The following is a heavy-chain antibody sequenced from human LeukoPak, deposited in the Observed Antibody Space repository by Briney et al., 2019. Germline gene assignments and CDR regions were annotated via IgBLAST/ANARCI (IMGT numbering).Heavy chain of an antibody. CDR1: GFTFSSYA. CDR3: AKVPYSDYGSGRPPFMDV. J-gene: IGHJ6*02. D-gene: IGHD3-10*01. CDR2: LSNTGIAT. Sequence: QTGGSLRLSCAASGFTFSSYAMSWVRQAQGKGLEWVSTLSNTGIATYYADSVKGRFTISRDNYENTLFLQMNYLRAEDTATYYCAKVPYSDYGSGRPPFMDVWGQGTTVAVSS. V-gene: IGHV3-23*01.